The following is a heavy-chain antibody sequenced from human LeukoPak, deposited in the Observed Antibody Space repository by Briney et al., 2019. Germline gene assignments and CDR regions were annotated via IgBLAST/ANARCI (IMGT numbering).Heavy chain of an antibody. J-gene: IGHJ4*02. Sequence: GGSLRLSCAASGFTFSSYAMHWVRQAPGKGLEWVTIISFDGSNKYYADSVKGRFTISRDNSKNTLYLQMNSLRAEDTAVYYCARGPSGYHNTGGQGTLVTVSS. CDR3: ARGPSGYHNT. CDR2: ISFDGSNK. V-gene: IGHV3-30*14. CDR1: GFTFSSYA. D-gene: IGHD5-12*01.